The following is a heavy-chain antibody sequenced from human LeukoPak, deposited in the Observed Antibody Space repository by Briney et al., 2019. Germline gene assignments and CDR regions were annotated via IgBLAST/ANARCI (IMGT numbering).Heavy chain of an antibody. V-gene: IGHV3-7*01. D-gene: IGHD3-22*01. CDR3: AKDATDSSGFNWFDP. J-gene: IGHJ5*02. CDR1: GFTFNSYW. Sequence: PGGSLRLSCAASGFTFNSYWMSWVRQAPGKGREWVVNIKQDGSEKYYVDSVKGRFTISRDNSKNTLYLQMNSLRAEDTAVYYCAKDATDSSGFNWFDPWGQGTLVTVSS. CDR2: IKQDGSEK.